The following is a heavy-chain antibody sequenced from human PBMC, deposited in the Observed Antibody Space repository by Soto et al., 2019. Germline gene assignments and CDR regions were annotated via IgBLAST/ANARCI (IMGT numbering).Heavy chain of an antibody. Sequence: PSETLSLTCAVYGGSFSGYYWSWIRQPPGKGLEWIGEINHSGSINYNPSLKSRVTISVDTSKNQFSLKLSSVTAADTAVHYCGRGPPPSSSWEGSSNWFDPWGQGTLVTVSS. CDR1: GGSFSGYY. V-gene: IGHV4-34*01. CDR2: INHSGSI. CDR3: GRGPPPSSSWEGSSNWFDP. D-gene: IGHD6-13*01. J-gene: IGHJ5*02.